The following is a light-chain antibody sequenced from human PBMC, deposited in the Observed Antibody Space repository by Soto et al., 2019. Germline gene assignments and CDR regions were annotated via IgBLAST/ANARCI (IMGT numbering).Light chain of an antibody. V-gene: IGKV1-5*01. Sequence: DIPMTQSPSTLSASVGDRVTITCRASQSISSWLAWYQQKPGKAPKLLIYDVSSLESGVPSRFSGSGSGTEFTLTISSLQPDDFATYYCQQYNSYSFTFGPGTKVDIK. CDR2: DVS. CDR3: QQYNSYSFT. J-gene: IGKJ3*01. CDR1: QSISSW.